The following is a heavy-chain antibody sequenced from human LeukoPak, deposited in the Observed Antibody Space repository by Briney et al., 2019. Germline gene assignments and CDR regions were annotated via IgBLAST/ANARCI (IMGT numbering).Heavy chain of an antibody. CDR2: ISAYNGNT. CDR1: GYTFNTYG. CDR3: ARDGRQWVPLNWFDP. D-gene: IGHD6-19*01. Sequence: GASVMVSCKASGYTFNTYGINWVRQAPGQGLEWMGWISAYNGNTNYAQNFQGRITLTTDTSTSTAYMELTSLRFDDTAVYYCARDGRQWVPLNWFDPWGQGTLVIVSS. J-gene: IGHJ5*02. V-gene: IGHV1-18*04.